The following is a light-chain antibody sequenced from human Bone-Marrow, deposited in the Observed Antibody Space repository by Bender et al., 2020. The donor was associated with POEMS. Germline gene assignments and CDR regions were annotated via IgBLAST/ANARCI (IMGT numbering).Light chain of an antibody. J-gene: IGLJ2*01. CDR2: EDN. V-gene: IGLV2-23*02. Sequence: QSALTQPASVSGSPGQSITISCTGSSSDLGSHNLVSWYQQHPGNVPKLIIYEDNKRPSGVSWRFSGSKSGNTATLTISGLRAEDEAAYYCCSFAGSSTFVFGGGTRLTVL. CDR3: CSFAGSSTFV. CDR1: SSDLGSHNL.